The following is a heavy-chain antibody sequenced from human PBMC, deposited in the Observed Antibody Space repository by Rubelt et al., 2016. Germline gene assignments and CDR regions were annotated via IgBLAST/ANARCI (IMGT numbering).Heavy chain of an antibody. CDR3: ATGYSSGWYVAY. CDR1: GYSFTTYS. CDR2: INAGNGNT. Sequence: QVQLVQSGAEVKKPGASVKVSCKAAGYSFTTYSIHWVRQAPGQRLEWMGWINAGNGNTKYSQKFQGVVTSTRDTSASTAYMEVSSLRSEDTAIYYCATGYSSGWYVAYWGQGTLVTVSS. D-gene: IGHD6-19*01. V-gene: IGHV1-3*01. J-gene: IGHJ4*02.